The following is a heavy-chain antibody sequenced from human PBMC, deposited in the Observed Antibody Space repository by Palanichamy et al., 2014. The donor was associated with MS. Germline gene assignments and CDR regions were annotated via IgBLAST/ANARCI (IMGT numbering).Heavy chain of an antibody. V-gene: IGHV4-4*07. J-gene: IGHJ5*02. CDR1: GDSITSYY. Sequence: QVLLQESGPGLVKPSETLSLTCTVSGDSITSYYWSWIRQSAGKGLEWIGRISTSGSANYNPSLKSRVTMSADASKSQFSLQLSSVTAADTAVYYCARDDSIVGGRNWFDPWDQGTLVTVSS. CDR2: ISTSGSA. D-gene: IGHD2-21*01. CDR3: ARDDSIVGGRNWFDP.